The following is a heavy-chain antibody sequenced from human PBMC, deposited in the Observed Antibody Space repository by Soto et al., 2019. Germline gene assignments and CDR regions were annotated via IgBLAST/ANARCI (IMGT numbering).Heavy chain of an antibody. CDR3: AADYLRLNSLNGHYYSSGMDA. Sequence: PVGSLRLSCAASGITFSTYAMSWVRQAPGKGLEWVSTIGDIGGNTGAERQYSNFVKGRFTTPRDNSKSTLSLQMNSLRAEDTAVYYRAADYLRLNSLNGHYYSSGMDAWGRGTTFTVS. J-gene: IGHJ6*02. V-gene: IGHV3-23*01. D-gene: IGHD4-17*01. CDR2: IGDIGGNTGAER. CDR1: GITFSTYA.